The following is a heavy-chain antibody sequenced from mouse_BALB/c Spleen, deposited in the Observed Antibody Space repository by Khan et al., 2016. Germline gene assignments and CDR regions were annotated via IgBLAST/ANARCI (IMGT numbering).Heavy chain of an antibody. Sequence: EVQLQESGPGLVKPSQSLSLTCTVTGYSITSGYGWNWIRQFPGNKLEWMGYISYSGSTNYNPSLKSRTSITQDTSKNQFFLQLNSVTTEDTATYYCARTARIKYWGQGTTLTVSS. D-gene: IGHD1-2*01. CDR1: GYSITSGYG. V-gene: IGHV3-2*02. CDR3: ARTARIKY. J-gene: IGHJ2*01. CDR2: ISYSGST.